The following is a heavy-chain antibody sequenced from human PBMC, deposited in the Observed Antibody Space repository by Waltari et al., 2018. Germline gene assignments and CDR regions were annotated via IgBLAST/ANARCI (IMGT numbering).Heavy chain of an antibody. Sequence: QVQLVQSGAEVKKPGASVKVSCKASGYTFTSYDINWVRQATGHGLEWMGWMNPNRGNTGEAQKFQGRVTMTRNTSISTAYMERSSLRSEDTAVYYCARSRGDWDIPLGYWGQGTLVTVSS. CDR3: ARSRGDWDIPLGY. J-gene: IGHJ4*02. CDR1: GYTFTSYD. V-gene: IGHV1-8*01. CDR2: MNPNRGNT. D-gene: IGHD2-21*02.